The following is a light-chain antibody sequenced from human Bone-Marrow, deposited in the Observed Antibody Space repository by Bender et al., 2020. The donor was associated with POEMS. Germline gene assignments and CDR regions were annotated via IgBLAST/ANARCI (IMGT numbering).Light chain of an antibody. CDR2: EDS. V-gene: IGLV3-27*01. J-gene: IGLJ2*01. CDR1: VVAKKY. CDR3: QVWDRGTAV. Sequence: SYELTQPSSVSVSPGQTARITCSGDVVAKKYVRWFQQRPGQAPVVVIYEDSKRPSGIPGRFSGSNSGNTATLTISGTQAMDEADYYCQVWDRGTAVFGGGTKLTVL.